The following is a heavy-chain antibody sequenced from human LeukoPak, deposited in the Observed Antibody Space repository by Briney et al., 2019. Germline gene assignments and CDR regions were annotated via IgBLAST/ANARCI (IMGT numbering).Heavy chain of an antibody. CDR1: GFTFSSYA. V-gene: IGHV3-23*01. D-gene: IGHD3-22*01. Sequence: GGSLRLSCTASGFTFSSYAMSWVRQAPGKGLEWVSAISGSGGSTYYADSVKGRFTISRDNSKNTLYLQMNSLRAEDTAVYYCAKVTYYYDSSGYYYFDYWGQGTLVTVSS. CDR2: ISGSGGST. CDR3: AKVTYYYDSSGYYYFDY. J-gene: IGHJ4*02.